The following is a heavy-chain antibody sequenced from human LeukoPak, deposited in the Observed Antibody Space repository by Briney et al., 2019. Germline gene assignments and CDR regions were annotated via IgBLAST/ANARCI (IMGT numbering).Heavy chain of an antibody. J-gene: IGHJ6*02. V-gene: IGHV2-70*11. CDR3: ARMQRTAPGRGYYYYTMDV. CDR2: IDWDDDK. CDR1: GLSLSTSGMC. D-gene: IGHD6-13*01. Sequence: SGPTLVNPTQTLTLTFTFSGLSLSTSGMCVNWIRQPPGKALEWLARIDWDDDKYYNTSLKTRLTISKDTSKNQVVLTMTNMDPVDTATYYCARMQRTAPGRGYYYYTMDVWGQGTTVTVSS.